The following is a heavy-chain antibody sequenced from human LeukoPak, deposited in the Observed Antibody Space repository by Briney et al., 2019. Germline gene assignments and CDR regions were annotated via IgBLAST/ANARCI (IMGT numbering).Heavy chain of an antibody. CDR3: AKGSKNWYSGRLGEFDY. CDR1: GFTFSSYR. J-gene: IGHJ4*02. D-gene: IGHD1-26*01. V-gene: IGHV3-23*01. Sequence: GGSLRLSCAASGFTFSSYRMTWVRQAPGKGLEWVSGISGSGGSTYYADSVKGRFTISRDNSKNTQYLQMNSLRAEDTAVYYCAKGSKNWYSGRLGEFDYWGQGTLVTVSS. CDR2: ISGSGGST.